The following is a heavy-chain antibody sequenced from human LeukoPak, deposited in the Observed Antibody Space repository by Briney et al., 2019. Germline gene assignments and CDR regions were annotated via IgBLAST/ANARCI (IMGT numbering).Heavy chain of an antibody. CDR3: ARGGRGEEMATINAFDI. CDR1: GFTFSSYA. V-gene: IGHV3-23*01. D-gene: IGHD5-24*01. Sequence: GGSLRLSCAASGFTFSSYAMTWVRQAPGKGLEWVSSISGSGGNTYYADSVKGRFTISRDNSKNTLYLQMNRLRAEDTAVYYCARGGRGEEMATINAFDIWGQGTMVTVSS. CDR2: ISGSGGNT. J-gene: IGHJ3*02.